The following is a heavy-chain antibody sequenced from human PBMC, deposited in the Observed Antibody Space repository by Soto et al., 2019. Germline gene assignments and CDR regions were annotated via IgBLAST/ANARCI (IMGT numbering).Heavy chain of an antibody. CDR1: GFTFSSYG. CDR2: ISYDGSNK. CDR3: ANENESFLGMDV. J-gene: IGHJ6*02. D-gene: IGHD1-1*01. V-gene: IGHV3-30*18. Sequence: GGSLRLSCAASGFTFSSYGMHWVRQSPGKGLEWVAVISYDGSNKYYADSVKGRFTISRDNSKKTLYLQMNSLRAEDTAVYYCANENESFLGMDVWGQGTTVTVSS.